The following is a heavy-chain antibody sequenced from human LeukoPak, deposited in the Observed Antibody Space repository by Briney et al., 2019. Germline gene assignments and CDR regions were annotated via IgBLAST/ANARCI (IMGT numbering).Heavy chain of an antibody. Sequence: GRSLRLSCAASGFTFSSYAMHWVRQAPGKGLEWVAVISYDGSNKYYADSVKGRFTISRDNSKNTLHLQMNSLRAEDTAVYYCARTAYSSSWYSGEYFQHWGQGTLVTVSS. CDR1: GFTFSSYA. V-gene: IGHV3-30-3*01. D-gene: IGHD6-13*01. J-gene: IGHJ1*01. CDR2: ISYDGSNK. CDR3: ARTAYSSSWYSGEYFQH.